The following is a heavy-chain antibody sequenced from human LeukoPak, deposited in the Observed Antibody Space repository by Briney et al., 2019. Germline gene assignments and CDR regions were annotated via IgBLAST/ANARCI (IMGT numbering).Heavy chain of an antibody. CDR1: GFTFSDYY. Sequence: GGSLRLSCAASGFTFSDYYMSWIRQAPGKGLEWVSYISSSGSTIYYADSVKGRFTISRDNAKNSLYLQMNSLRAEDTAVYYCAREKIVVVPAAMNWFDPWGQGTLVTVPS. D-gene: IGHD2-2*01. V-gene: IGHV3-11*01. CDR2: ISSSGSTI. J-gene: IGHJ5*02. CDR3: AREKIVVVPAAMNWFDP.